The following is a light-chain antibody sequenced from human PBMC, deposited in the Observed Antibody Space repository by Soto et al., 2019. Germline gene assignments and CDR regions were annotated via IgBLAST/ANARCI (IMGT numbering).Light chain of an antibody. CDR1: SSNIGTYY. CDR3: GTWDSSLSAVV. V-gene: IGLV1-51*01. Sequence: QSVLTQPPSVSAAPGQKVTISCSGSSSNIGTYYVSWYQHVPGTAPKLLIYDNNERPSGIPDRFSGSKSGTSATLGITGLQTEYEADYHCGTWDSSLSAVVFGGGTKLTVL. CDR2: DNN. J-gene: IGLJ2*01.